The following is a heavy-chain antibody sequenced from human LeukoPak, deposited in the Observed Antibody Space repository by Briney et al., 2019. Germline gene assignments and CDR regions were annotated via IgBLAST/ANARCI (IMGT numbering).Heavy chain of an antibody. CDR2: IKQDGSEK. J-gene: IGHJ4*02. CDR3: AWYSRSSEAY. Sequence: GGSLRLSCAASGFTFSTSWMSWVRLAPGRGLEWVANIKQDGSEKNYVDSVKGRFTISRDSAKDLLYLQMNSLRVEDTAMYYCAWYSRSSEAYWGQGTLVTVSS. D-gene: IGHD6-6*01. CDR1: GFTFSTSW. V-gene: IGHV3-7*01.